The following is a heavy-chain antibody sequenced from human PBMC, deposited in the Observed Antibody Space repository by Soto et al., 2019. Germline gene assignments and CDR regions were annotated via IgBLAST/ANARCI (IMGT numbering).Heavy chain of an antibody. CDR3: AKTPGVITVITSFDH. V-gene: IGHV1-8*01. D-gene: IGHD3-16*01. CDR1: GYSFTNND. Sequence: ASVKVSCKASGYSFTNNDVSWVRQATGQGLEWMGWMNPGSGDTGYAQKFQGRVTMTRDISIATAYMELSSLRAEDTAVYYCAKTPGVITVITSFDHWGQGTPVTDSS. CDR2: MNPGSGDT. J-gene: IGHJ4*02.